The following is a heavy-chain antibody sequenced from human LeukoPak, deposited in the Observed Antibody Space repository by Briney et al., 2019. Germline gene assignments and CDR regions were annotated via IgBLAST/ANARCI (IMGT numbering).Heavy chain of an antibody. CDR2: IYSGGST. CDR1: GFTVSSNY. V-gene: IGHV3-66*02. CDR3: AREIAARLDY. D-gene: IGHD6-6*01. J-gene: IGHJ4*02. Sequence: PGGSLRLSCAASGFTVSSNYMSWVRQAPGKGLEWVSVIYSGGSTYYADSVKGRFTISRDNSKNTLYLQMNSMRAEDTAVYYCAREIAARLDYWGQGTLVTVSS.